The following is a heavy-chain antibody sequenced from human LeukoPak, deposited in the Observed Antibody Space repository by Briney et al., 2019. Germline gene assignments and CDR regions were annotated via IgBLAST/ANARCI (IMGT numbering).Heavy chain of an antibody. Sequence: GGSLRLSCAASGFTFSDYNMNWVRQAPGKGLEWVAYITISTGIIYYADSVKGRFTISRDNAKNSLYLQMNSLRAEDTAVYYCARDWSVGYSSGWYPGAFDIWGQGTMVTVSS. V-gene: IGHV3-21*05. D-gene: IGHD6-19*01. CDR3: ARDWSVGYSSGWYPGAFDI. J-gene: IGHJ3*02. CDR2: ITISTGII. CDR1: GFTFSDYN.